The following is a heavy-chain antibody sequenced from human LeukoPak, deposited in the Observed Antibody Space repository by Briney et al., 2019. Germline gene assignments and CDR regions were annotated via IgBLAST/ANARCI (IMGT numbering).Heavy chain of an antibody. D-gene: IGHD3-22*01. CDR3: TRLDYDSSGYS. Sequence: PSETLSLTCTVSGGSISSGGYYWSWIRQPPGKGLEWIGYIYHSGSTYYNPSLKSRVTISVDRSKNQFSLKLSSVTAADTAVYYCTRLDYDSSGYSWGQGTLVTVSS. V-gene: IGHV4-30-2*01. CDR1: GGSISSGGYY. CDR2: IYHSGST. J-gene: IGHJ5*02.